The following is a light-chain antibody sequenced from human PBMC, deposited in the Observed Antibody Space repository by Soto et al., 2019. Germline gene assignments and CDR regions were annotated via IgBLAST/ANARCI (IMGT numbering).Light chain of an antibody. V-gene: IGKV3-20*01. CDR1: QSVSSSY. CDR3: QQYCSSPQA. J-gene: IGKJ5*01. Sequence: EIVMTQSPCTLSLSPGERATISCRASQSVSSSYLAWYQQKPGQAPRLLIYGASSRATGIPDRFSGSGSGTDFTLTISRLEPEDFAVYYCQQYCSSPQAFGQGTRLEIK. CDR2: GAS.